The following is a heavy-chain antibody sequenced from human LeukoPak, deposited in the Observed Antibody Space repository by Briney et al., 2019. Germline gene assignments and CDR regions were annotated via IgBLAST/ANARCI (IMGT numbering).Heavy chain of an antibody. Sequence: GGSLRLSCAASGFTFSTYRLSWVRQAPGKGLEWVANINQDGSERYYVDSVKGRFTISRDNAKNSLFLQMDSLRAEDTAVYFCSRGPHAGQGNYWGQGTLVTVSS. CDR3: SRGPHAGQGNY. V-gene: IGHV3-7*01. J-gene: IGHJ4*02. CDR1: GFTFSTYR. CDR2: INQDGSER.